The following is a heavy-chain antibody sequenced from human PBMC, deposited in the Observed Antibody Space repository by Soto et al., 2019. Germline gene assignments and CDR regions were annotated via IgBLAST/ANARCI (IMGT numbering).Heavy chain of an antibody. CDR3: ARCVTTVTGFDY. CDR2: IIPIFGTA. CDR1: GGTFSSYA. J-gene: IGHJ4*02. Sequence: QVQLVQSGAEVKKPGSSVKVSCKASGGTFSSYAISWVRQAPGQGLEWMGGIIPIFGTANYAQKFQGRVTITADESTSKAYMELSSLRTEDTAVYYGARCVTTVTGFDYWGQATLVTVSS. D-gene: IGHD4-17*01. V-gene: IGHV1-69*01.